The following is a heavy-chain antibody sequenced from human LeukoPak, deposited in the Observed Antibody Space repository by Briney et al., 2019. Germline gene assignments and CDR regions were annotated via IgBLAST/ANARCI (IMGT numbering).Heavy chain of an antibody. CDR1: GFTFSDHH. CDR3: ASYAKDIVVLPAASIYWYFDL. J-gene: IGHJ2*01. V-gene: IGHV4-34*01. D-gene: IGHD2-2*01. CDR2: INRSGST. Sequence: GSLSLSCAASGFTFSDHHMDWVRQPPGKGLEWIGEINRSGSTNYNPSLKSRVTISVDTSKNQFSLKLSSVTAADTAVYYCASYAKDIVVLPAASIYWYFDLWGRGTLVTVSS.